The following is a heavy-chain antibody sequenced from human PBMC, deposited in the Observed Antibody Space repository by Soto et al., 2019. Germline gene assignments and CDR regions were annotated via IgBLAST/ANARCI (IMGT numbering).Heavy chain of an antibody. V-gene: IGHV4-59*01. CDR2: IYYSGST. Sequence: SETLSLTCAVSGGSISSYYWSWIRQPPGKGLEWIGYIYYSGSTNYNPSLKSRVTISVDTSKNQFSLKLSSVTAADTAVYYCAATGYSSSSGGDYWGQGTLVTVSS. D-gene: IGHD6-6*01. CDR3: AATGYSSSSGGDY. CDR1: GGSISSYY. J-gene: IGHJ4*02.